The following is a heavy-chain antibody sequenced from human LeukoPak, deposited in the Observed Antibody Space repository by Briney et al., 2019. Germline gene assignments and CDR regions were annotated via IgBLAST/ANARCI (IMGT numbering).Heavy chain of an antibody. D-gene: IGHD6-19*01. Sequence: PGAPPQISCVCSGSIFTTYWIGWVRQLPGKGLEWMGNIYPGDSDTRYSPSFQGQVTISTDKSISTAYLQWSSLKASDTAMYYCARRSSSGWYFDYWGQGTLVTVSS. CDR2: IYPGDSDT. CDR1: GSIFTTYW. V-gene: IGHV5-51*01. J-gene: IGHJ4*02. CDR3: ARRSSSGWYFDY.